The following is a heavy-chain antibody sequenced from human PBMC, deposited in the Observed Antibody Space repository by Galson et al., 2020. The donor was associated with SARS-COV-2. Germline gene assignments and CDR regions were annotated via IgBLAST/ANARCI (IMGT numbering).Heavy chain of an antibody. V-gene: IGHV3-72*01. CDR2: IRNKANVYTT. Sequence: GGSLRLSCAASGFTFSDHFMDWVRQAPGKGLEWVGRIRNKANVYTTDYAASVKGRFTISRDDSKNSLYLQMNSLKIEDTAVYYCARDSSEYRGLAYWGQGTLVTVSS. D-gene: IGHD6-25*01. CDR3: ARDSSEYRGLAY. J-gene: IGHJ4*02. CDR1: GFTFSDHF.